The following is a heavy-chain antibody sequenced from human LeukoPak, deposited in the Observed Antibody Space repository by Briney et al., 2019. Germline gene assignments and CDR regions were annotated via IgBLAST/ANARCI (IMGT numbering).Heavy chain of an antibody. Sequence: GGPLRLSCAASGFSFSTYEMNWVRQAPGKGLEWVSYISSSAGSIYYADSVKGRFTISRDNVKNSLYLQMNSLRAEDTAVYYCARVGYWGQGTLVTVSS. V-gene: IGHV3-48*03. CDR2: ISSSAGSI. D-gene: IGHD6-13*01. J-gene: IGHJ4*02. CDR1: GFSFSTYE. CDR3: ARVGY.